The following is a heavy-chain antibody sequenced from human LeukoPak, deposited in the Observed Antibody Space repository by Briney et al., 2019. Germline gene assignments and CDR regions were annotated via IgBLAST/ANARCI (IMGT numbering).Heavy chain of an antibody. CDR2: ISAYNGNT. V-gene: IGHV1-18*01. CDR3: ARDFHSLNYCSGGSCYELGY. CDR1: GYTFTSYG. J-gene: IGHJ4*02. Sequence: ASVKVSCKASGYTFTSYGISWVRQAPGQGLEWMGWISAYNGNTNYAQKLQGRVTMTKDTSTNTAHLHVGGLRSDDTAVYYCARDFHSLNYCSGGSCYELGYWGQGTLVTVSS. D-gene: IGHD2-15*01.